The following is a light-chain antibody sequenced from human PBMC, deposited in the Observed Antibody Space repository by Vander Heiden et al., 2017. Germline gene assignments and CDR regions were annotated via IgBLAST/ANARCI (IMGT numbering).Light chain of an antibody. CDR1: QSLPSNY. V-gene: IGKV3-20*01. CDR3: QHYGTSPYP. J-gene: IGKJ2*01. CDR2: GAT. Sequence: EIVLTQSPGTLSLSPGERATLSCRASQSLPSNYLAWYQLLIFGATSRAAGIPDRFSGSDSATDFTLTISRLEPEDFAVYYCQHYGTSPYPFGQGKKMEI.